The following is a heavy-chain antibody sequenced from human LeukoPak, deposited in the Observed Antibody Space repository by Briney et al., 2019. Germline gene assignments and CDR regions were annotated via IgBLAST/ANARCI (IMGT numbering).Heavy chain of an antibody. CDR2: INPSGGST. V-gene: IGHV1-46*01. CDR1: GYTFTSYY. D-gene: IGHD3-22*01. CDR3: ARDFGLITMIGDYYYMDV. Sequence: ASVKVSCKASGYTFTSYYMHWVRQAPGQGLEWMGTINPSGGSTSYAQKFQGRVTMTRDTSTSTVYMELSSLRSEDTAVYYCARDFGLITMIGDYYYMDVWGKGTTVTVSS. J-gene: IGHJ6*03.